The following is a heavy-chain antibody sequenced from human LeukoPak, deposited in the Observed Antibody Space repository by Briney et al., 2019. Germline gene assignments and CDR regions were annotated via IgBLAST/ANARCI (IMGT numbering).Heavy chain of an antibody. D-gene: IGHD3-22*01. CDR2: ISSRSEVT. Sequence: PGGSLRLSCVASEFTFDNFAMSWVRQAPGRGLEWVSSISSRSEVTYYAGSVKGRSTISRDNSKNTVFLQMNSLRVEDTAVYYCAKDRPNYYGTNGDYYRRDGDYWGQGTLVTVSS. J-gene: IGHJ4*02. V-gene: IGHV3-23*01. CDR1: EFTFDNFA. CDR3: AKDRPNYYGTNGDYYRRDGDY.